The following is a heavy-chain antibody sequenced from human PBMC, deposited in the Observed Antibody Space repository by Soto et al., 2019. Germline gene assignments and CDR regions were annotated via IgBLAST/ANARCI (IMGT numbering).Heavy chain of an antibody. D-gene: IGHD6-13*01. Sequence: SETLSLTCTVSGGSISSGGYYWSWIRQHPGKGLEWIGYIYYSGSTYYKPSLKNRVTISVDTSKKTISLKLSSVTAADTAVYYCARVRQQLVLYWFDPWGQGTLVTVSS. CDR1: GGSISSGGYY. CDR3: ARVRQQLVLYWFDP. J-gene: IGHJ5*02. CDR2: IYYSGST. V-gene: IGHV4-31*03.